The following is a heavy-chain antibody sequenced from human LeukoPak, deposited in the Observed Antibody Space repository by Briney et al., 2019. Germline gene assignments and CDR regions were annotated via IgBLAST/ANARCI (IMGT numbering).Heavy chain of an antibody. V-gene: IGHV3-7*03. Sequence: GGSLRLSCAASGFTFSSYWMSWVRQAPGKGLEWVANIKQDGSEKYYVDSVKGRFTISRDNAKNSLYLQMNSLRAEDTAVYYCARMGRPGGSYGRIDYWGQGTLVTVSS. CDR3: ARMGRPGGSYGRIDY. CDR2: IKQDGSEK. D-gene: IGHD1-26*01. CDR1: GFTFSSYW. J-gene: IGHJ4*02.